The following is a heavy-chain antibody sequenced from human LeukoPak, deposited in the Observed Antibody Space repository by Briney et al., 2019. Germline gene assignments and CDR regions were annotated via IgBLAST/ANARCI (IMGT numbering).Heavy chain of an antibody. CDR2: IYYSGST. V-gene: IGHV4-59*01. D-gene: IGHD1-26*01. Sequence: SETLSLTCTVSGGSISSYYWSWIRQPPGKGLEWIGYIYYSGSTNYNPSLKSRVTISVDTSKNQFSLKLSSVTAADTAVYYCARLARYSGSYFSYWGQGTLVTVSS. CDR1: GGSISSYY. J-gene: IGHJ4*02. CDR3: ARLARYSGSYFSY.